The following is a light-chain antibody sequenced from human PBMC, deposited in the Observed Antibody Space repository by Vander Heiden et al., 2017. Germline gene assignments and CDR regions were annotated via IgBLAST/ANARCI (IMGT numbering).Light chain of an antibody. J-gene: IGKJ1*01. V-gene: IGKV1-9*01. CDR2: AAA. CDR3: QEFNRT. CDR1: QGISSY. Sequence: EIESTQSRSFLSASVGDRVTITCRASQGISSYLAGDQQKPGKAPKLLIYAAATLQSGVPSRCSGSGSVTEFTLTISSLQPEDFATYYGQEFNRTFGQGTKVDIK.